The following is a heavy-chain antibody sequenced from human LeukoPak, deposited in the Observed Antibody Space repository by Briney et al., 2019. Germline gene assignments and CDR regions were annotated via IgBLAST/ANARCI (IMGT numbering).Heavy chain of an antibody. D-gene: IGHD6-13*01. J-gene: IGHJ5*02. V-gene: IGHV3-30*18. Sequence: PGGSLRLSCAASGFTFSSYGMHWVRQAPGKGLEWVAVISYDGSNKYYADSVKGRFTISRDNSKNTLHLQMNSLRVEDTAVYYCAKLPDYSTWGGRFDPWGQGTLVTVSS. CDR2: ISYDGSNK. CDR3: AKLPDYSTWGGRFDP. CDR1: GFTFSSYG.